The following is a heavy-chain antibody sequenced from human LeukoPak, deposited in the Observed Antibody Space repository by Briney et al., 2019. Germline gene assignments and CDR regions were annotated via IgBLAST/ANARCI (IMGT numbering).Heavy chain of an antibody. CDR2: IVISGGTT. CDR3: ARDGGENSWEGYFDV. J-gene: IGHJ4*02. Sequence: PGGSLRLSCAASGFNVSDYYMSWIRQSPGKGLEWVSHIVISGGTTYYTDSVKGRFTISRDTARNPVYLQMNSLRAEDTAVYYCARDGGENSWEGYFDVWGQGALVTVSS. V-gene: IGHV3-11*04. D-gene: IGHD2-21*01. CDR1: GFNVSDYY.